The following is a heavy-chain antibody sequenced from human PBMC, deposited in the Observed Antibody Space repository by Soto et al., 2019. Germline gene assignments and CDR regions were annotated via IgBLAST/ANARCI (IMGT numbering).Heavy chain of an antibody. CDR1: GFISSGYA. D-gene: IGHD5-12*01. V-gene: IGHV3-30-3*01. CDR2: ISYDGNTK. Sequence: VQLVESGGGVVQPGRSLRLSCAASGFISSGYAMHWVRQAPGKGLEWVAVISYDGNTKYYADSVKGRFTVSRDNSKNTLYAQMYNLSAEDTAMYYCTKETSAYEIDYWGQGTLVNASS. J-gene: IGHJ4*02. CDR3: TKETSAYEIDY.